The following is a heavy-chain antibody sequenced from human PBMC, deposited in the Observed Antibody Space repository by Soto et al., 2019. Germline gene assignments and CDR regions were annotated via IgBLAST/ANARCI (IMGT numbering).Heavy chain of an antibody. CDR3: ARSQVVAGTFGGY. J-gene: IGHJ4*02. CDR1: GFTFSSSS. V-gene: IGHV3-48*02. Sequence: GGSLRLSCAASGFTFSSSSMNWVRQAPGKGLEWVSYISTSSSTIYYADSVKGRFTISRDNAKNSLYLQMDSLRDEDTAVYYCARSQVVAGTFGGYWGQGTLVTVSS. CDR2: ISTSSSTI. D-gene: IGHD6-19*01.